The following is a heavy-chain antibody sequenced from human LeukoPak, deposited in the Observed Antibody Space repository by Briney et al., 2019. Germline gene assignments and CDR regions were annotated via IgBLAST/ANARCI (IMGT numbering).Heavy chain of an antibody. J-gene: IGHJ4*02. CDR2: IKQDGSDK. D-gene: IGHD4/OR15-4a*01. V-gene: IGHV3-7*01. CDR1: EFTFSSYW. CDR3: ARVFGAGYSDY. Sequence: GGSLRLSCAASEFTFSSYWMSWVRQAPGKGLEWVASIKQDGSDKYYVDSVKGRVTISRDNAKNSLYLQMNSLRAEDTAVYYCARVFGAGYSDYWGQGTLVTVSS.